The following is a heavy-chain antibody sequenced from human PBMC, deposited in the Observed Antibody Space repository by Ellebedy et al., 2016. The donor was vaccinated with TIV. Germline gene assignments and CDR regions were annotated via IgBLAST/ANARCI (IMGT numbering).Heavy chain of an antibody. J-gene: IGHJ4*02. D-gene: IGHD2-2*01. V-gene: IGHV3-23*01. Sequence: GGSLRLXXAASGFTFTSYATSWVRQAPGMGLEWVSGITDDGVHTYYADSVKGRFTISRDNSGNTFYLQMNSLRAEDTAVYSCAKGTLGRCTGTRCYPFDYWGQGILVTVSS. CDR2: ITDDGVHT. CDR3: AKGTLGRCTGTRCYPFDY. CDR1: GFTFTSYA.